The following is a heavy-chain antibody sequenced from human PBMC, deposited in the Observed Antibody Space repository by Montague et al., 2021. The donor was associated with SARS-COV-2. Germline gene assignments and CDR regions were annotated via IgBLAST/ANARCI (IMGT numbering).Heavy chain of an antibody. CDR1: GTSFSGYY. D-gene: IGHD2-15*01. V-gene: IGHV4-34*01. Sequence: SETLSLTCAVHGTSFSGYYWNWIRQPPGKGLEWIGKINHGGSTKYSPSLKSRLTISADTSKNQFSLKLPSVAAADTAVYYCARLRDGVVPSPILGVGPYYSYDYMDVWGRGTTVTVSS. CDR3: ARLRDGVVPSPILGVGPYYSYDYMDV. CDR2: INHGGST. J-gene: IGHJ6*03.